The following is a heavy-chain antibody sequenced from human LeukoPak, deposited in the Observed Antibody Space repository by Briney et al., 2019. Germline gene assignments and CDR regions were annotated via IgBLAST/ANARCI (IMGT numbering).Heavy chain of an antibody. J-gene: IGHJ4*02. CDR3: ANRPVTRDVDDY. Sequence: VSAISGSGGSTYYADSVKGRVTIYRDNSKKTLYVQMNSLRAEDTAVYYCANRPVTRDVDDYWGQGTLVTVSS. D-gene: IGHD4-17*01. CDR2: ISGSGGST. V-gene: IGHV3-23*01.